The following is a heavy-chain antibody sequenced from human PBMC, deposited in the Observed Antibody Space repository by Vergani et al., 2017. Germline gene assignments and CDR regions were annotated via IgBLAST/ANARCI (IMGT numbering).Heavy chain of an antibody. D-gene: IGHD3-22*01. CDR1: GYSFTSYW. J-gene: IGHJ4*02. Sequence: EVQLVQPGAEVKKPGESLKISCKGSGYSFTSYWIGWVRQMPGKGLDWMGIIHPADPVTRYSPSFQGLVTISVDKSVSTAYLQRSSLRASDSAMYYCARLYARDSSGSKYFNYWGQ. V-gene: IGHV5-51*06. CDR3: ARLYARDSSGSKYFNY. CDR2: IHPADPVT.